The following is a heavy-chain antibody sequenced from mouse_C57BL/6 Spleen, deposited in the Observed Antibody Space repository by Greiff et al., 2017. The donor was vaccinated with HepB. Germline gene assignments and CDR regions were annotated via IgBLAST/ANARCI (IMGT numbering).Heavy chain of an antibody. CDR2: ISSGSSTI. CDR3: ASELGRGYFDY. J-gene: IGHJ2*01. Sequence: EVQVVESGGGLVKPGGSLKLSCAASGFTFSDYGMHWVRQAPEKGLEWVAYISSGSSTIYYADTVKGRFTISRDNAKNTLFLQMTSLRSEDTAMYYCASELGRGYFDYWGQGTTLTVSS. D-gene: IGHD4-1*01. V-gene: IGHV5-17*01. CDR1: GFTFSDYG.